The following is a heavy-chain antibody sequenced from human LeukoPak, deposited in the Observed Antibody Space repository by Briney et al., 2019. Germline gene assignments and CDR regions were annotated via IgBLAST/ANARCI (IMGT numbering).Heavy chain of an antibody. CDR1: GYTLTELS. J-gene: IGHJ4*02. CDR3: ATAVVRGGRADY. D-gene: IGHD3-10*01. V-gene: IGHV1-24*01. CDR2: FDPEDGET. Sequence: GASVKVSCKVSGYTLTELSMHWVRQAPGKGREWMGGFDPEDGETIYAQKFQGRVTMTEDTSTDTAYMELSSLRSEDTAVYYCATAVVRGGRADYWGQGTLVTVSS.